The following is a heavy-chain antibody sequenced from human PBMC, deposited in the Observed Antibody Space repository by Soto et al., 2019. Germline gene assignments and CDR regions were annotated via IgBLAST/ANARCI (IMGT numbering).Heavy chain of an antibody. CDR3: ARLMLRFLEWLEFWFDP. D-gene: IGHD3-3*01. V-gene: IGHV4-39*01. J-gene: IGHJ5*02. CDR2: IYYSGST. CDR1: GGSISSSSYY. Sequence: QLQLQESGPGLVKPSETLSLTCTVSGGSISSSSYYWGWIRQPPGKGLEWIGSIYYSGSTYYNPSLKSRVTISIDTSKNQFSLKLSSVTAADTAVYFCARLMLRFLEWLEFWFDPWGQGTLVTVSS.